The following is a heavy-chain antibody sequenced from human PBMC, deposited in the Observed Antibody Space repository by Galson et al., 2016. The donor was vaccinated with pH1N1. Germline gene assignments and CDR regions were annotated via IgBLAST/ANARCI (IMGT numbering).Heavy chain of an antibody. CDR1: GGSISGDGNY. CDR3: ARGDFVVGEGWYNGFDV. D-gene: IGHD2-15*01. CDR2: VHYSGNT. V-gene: IGHV4-31*03. J-gene: IGHJ6*02. Sequence: TLSLTCTVSGGSISGDGNYWSWVRQVPGKGLEWIGYVHYSGNTNYNPSLKSRVFISVDTSMNQFYLRLSSVTAADTAVYYCARGDFVVGEGWYNGFDVWGQGTTVTVSS.